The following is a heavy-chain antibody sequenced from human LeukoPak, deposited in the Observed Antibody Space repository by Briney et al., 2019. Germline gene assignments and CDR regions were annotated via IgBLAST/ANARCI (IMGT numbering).Heavy chain of an antibody. D-gene: IGHD3-10*02. CDR2: IIPLLDIV. J-gene: IGHJ6*02. CDR3: ARDISVYYVADYYYGMDV. CDR1: GGTFTSYS. Sequence: GASVKVSCKASGGTFTSYSFTWVRQAPGQGLEWMGSIIPLLDIVNYAQKFQGRVTIMADKSTSTGYMELRSLRSEDTAVYYCARDISVYYVADYYYGMDVWGQGTTVTVSS. V-gene: IGHV1-69*04.